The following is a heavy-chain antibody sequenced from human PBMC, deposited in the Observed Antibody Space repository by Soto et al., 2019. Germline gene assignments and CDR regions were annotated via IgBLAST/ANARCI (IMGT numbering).Heavy chain of an antibody. V-gene: IGHV3-30*03. CDR2: ISYHGSNK. CDR3: ASWNSYGYFDY. CDR1: GFTFSSYG. D-gene: IGHD5-18*01. J-gene: IGHJ4*02. Sequence: QVQLVESGGGVVQPGRSLRLSCAASGFTFSSYGMHWVRQAPGKGLEWVALISYHGSNKYYADSVKGRFTISRDNSKNPLYLQMNSLRAEDTAVYYCASWNSYGYFDYWGQGTLVTVSS.